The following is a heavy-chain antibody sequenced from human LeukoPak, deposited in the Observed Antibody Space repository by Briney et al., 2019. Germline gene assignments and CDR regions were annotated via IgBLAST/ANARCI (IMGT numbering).Heavy chain of an antibody. CDR2: IYYSGST. CDR3: AREYYDSTDNWFDP. Sequence: PSQTLSLTCTVSGGSLSSGDYYWGWIRQPPGRGLEWIGYIYYSGSTYYNPSLKSRVTISVDASKNQFSLKLSSVTAADTAVYYCAREYYDSTDNWFDPWGQGTLVTVSS. D-gene: IGHD3-22*01. V-gene: IGHV4-30-4*01. CDR1: GGSLSSGDYY. J-gene: IGHJ5*02.